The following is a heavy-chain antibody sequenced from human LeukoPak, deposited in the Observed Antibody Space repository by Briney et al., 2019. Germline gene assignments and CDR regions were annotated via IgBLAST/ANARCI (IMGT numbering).Heavy chain of an antibody. CDR1: GFTFSSYW. CDR3: ARFTVNYDRAYYFDY. J-gene: IGHJ4*02. D-gene: IGHD3-22*01. Sequence: PGGSLRLSCAASGFTFSSYWMSWVRQAPGKGLEWVANIKQDGSEKYYVDSVKGRFTISRDNAKNSLYLQMNSLRAEDTAVYYCARFTVNYDRAYYFDYWGQGTLVTVSS. CDR2: IKQDGSEK. V-gene: IGHV3-7*01.